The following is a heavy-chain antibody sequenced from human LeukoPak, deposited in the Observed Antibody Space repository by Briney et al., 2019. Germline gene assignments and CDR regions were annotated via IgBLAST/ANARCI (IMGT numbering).Heavy chain of an antibody. CDR3: AKEGLRFLEWPLDY. CDR1: GFIFSNYG. CDR2: ISASGSAT. Sequence: PGGSLRLSCAASGFIFSNYGMNWVRQAPGKGLEWVAAISASGSATSYAGSVKGRFTISRDNSKNTLYLQMNSLRAEDTAVYYCAKEGLRFLEWPLDYWGQGTLVTVSS. D-gene: IGHD3-3*01. J-gene: IGHJ4*02. V-gene: IGHV3-23*01.